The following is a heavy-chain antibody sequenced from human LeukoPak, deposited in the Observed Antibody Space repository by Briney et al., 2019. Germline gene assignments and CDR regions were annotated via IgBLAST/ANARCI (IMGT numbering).Heavy chain of an antibody. J-gene: IGHJ4*02. V-gene: IGHV3-30*02. CDR3: AKIEAGGGSGSTFDY. CDR2: IRYDGSNK. D-gene: IGHD3-10*01. Sequence: PGGSLRLSCAASGFTFSSYGMHWVRQAPGKGLEWVAFIRYDGSNKYYADSVKGRFTISRDNSKNTLYLQMNSLRAEDTAVYYCAKIEAGGGSGSTFDYWGQGTLVTVSS. CDR1: GFTFSSYG.